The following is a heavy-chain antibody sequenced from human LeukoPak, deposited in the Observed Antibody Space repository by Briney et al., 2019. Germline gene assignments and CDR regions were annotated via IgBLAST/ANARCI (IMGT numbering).Heavy chain of an antibody. CDR1: GYTFTSYG. CDR2: IGAYNGNT. Sequence: ASVKVSCKASGYTFTSYGISWVRQAPGQGLEWMGWIGAYNGNTNYAQKLQGRVTMTTETSTSTAYMELRSLRSDDTAVYYCARSGGYYDILTGYYYFDYWGQGTLVTVSS. CDR3: ARSGGYYDILTGYYYFDY. D-gene: IGHD3-9*01. V-gene: IGHV1-18*01. J-gene: IGHJ4*02.